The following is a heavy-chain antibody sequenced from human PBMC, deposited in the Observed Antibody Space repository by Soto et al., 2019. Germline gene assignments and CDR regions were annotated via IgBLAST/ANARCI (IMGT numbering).Heavy chain of an antibody. D-gene: IGHD3-10*01. V-gene: IGHV3-9*01. Sequence: VQLVDSGGGLVQPGRSLRLSCAASGFPFDDYAMHWVRQAPGKGLEWVSGISWNSGSIAYADSVKGRFTISRDNAKNPFYLQMNVLGPGETAFFSCEKVNRYGAGWVGFIFWGQGKM. J-gene: IGHJ3*01. CDR2: ISWNSGSI. CDR3: EKVNRYGAGWVGFIF. CDR1: GFPFDDYA.